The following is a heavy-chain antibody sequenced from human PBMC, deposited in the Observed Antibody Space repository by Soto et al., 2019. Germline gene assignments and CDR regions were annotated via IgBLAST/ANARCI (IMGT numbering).Heavy chain of an antibody. Sequence: LSLTCTVSGGSIRNVYWSWIRQAPGKGLEWIGFIFHSGNAKYNPSLKSRVTISVDTSKNQFSLSLDSVTAADTAVYFCARAHAPTLPFDSWGQGTLVTVSS. CDR1: GGSIRNVY. CDR3: ARAHAPTLPFDS. CDR2: IFHSGNA. V-gene: IGHV4-59*01. D-gene: IGHD2-15*01. J-gene: IGHJ4*01.